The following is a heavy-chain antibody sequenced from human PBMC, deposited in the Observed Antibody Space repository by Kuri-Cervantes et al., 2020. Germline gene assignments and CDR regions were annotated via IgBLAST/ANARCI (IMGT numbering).Heavy chain of an antibody. CDR1: GFSLSTSGLG. V-gene: IGHV2-5*02. D-gene: IGHD3-9*01. CDR3: ARISCNYYYYGMDV. CDR2: IYWDDDK. J-gene: IGHJ6*02. Sequence: SGPTLVKPTQTLTLTCTFSGFSLSTSGLGVGWIRQPPGKALEWLALIYWDDDKRYSPSLKTRLTISKDTSKNQVVLTMTNMDPVDTATYYCARISCNYYYYGMDVWGQGTAVTVSS.